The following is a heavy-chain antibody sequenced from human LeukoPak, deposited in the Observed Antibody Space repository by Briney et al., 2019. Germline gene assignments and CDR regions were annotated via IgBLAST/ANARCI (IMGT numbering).Heavy chain of an antibody. CDR2: IYYSGTT. CDR3: ARQGDGGRAFDY. CDR1: GGSISSSSYY. Sequence: SSETLSLTCTVSGGSISSSSYYWGWIRQPPGMGLEWIGTIYYSGTTNYKPSLKSRVTISVDTSKNQFSLKLNSVTAADAAVYYCARQGDGGRAFDYWGQGNLLTVSS. V-gene: IGHV4-39*01. J-gene: IGHJ4*02. D-gene: IGHD4-23*01.